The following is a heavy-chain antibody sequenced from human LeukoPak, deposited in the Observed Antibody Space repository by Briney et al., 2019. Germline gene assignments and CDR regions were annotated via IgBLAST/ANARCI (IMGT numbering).Heavy chain of an antibody. D-gene: IGHD2-15*01. CDR2: IYYNGST. CDR3: ARRGGLYCSGGRCYHYYFDY. CDR1: GGSITSYY. V-gene: IGHV4-59*08. Sequence: SETLSLTCSVSGGSITSYYWSWIRQPPGKGLEWIGYIYYNGSTKYSPSLKSRVTISVDTSENQFFLKLRSVTAADTAVYYCARRGGLYCSGGRCYHYYFDYWGQRTLVTVSS. J-gene: IGHJ4*02.